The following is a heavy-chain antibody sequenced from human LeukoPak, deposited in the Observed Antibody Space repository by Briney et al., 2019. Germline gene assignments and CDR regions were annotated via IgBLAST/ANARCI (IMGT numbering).Heavy chain of an antibody. V-gene: IGHV3-23*01. Sequence: PGGSLRLSCAASGFTFSSYAMSWVRQAPGKGLGWVSGIGASGGSTYYADSVKGRVTISRDNSKNTLYLQMNSLRAEDTAVYYCAKKGTVAGTGYFDYWGQGTLVTVSS. CDR3: AKKGTVAGTGYFDY. CDR2: IGASGGST. J-gene: IGHJ4*02. CDR1: GFTFSSYA. D-gene: IGHD6-19*01.